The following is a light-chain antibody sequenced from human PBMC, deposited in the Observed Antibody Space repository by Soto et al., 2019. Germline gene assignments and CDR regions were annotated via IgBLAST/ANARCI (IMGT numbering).Light chain of an antibody. V-gene: IGKV1-33*01. CDR3: QQYDNLPYT. Sequence: EIQLPQSPSSLSASIGDRVAITCQASQEIRKYLSWYQQNAGQAPKLLIYDASSLETGVPSRFSGSGSGTDFTLTISSLQPEDFATYYCQQYDNLPYTFGQGTKLEIK. CDR1: QEIRKY. J-gene: IGKJ2*01. CDR2: DAS.